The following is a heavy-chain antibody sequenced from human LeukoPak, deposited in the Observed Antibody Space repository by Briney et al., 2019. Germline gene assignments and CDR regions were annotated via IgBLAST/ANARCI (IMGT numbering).Heavy chain of an antibody. CDR1: GFTFSSYA. CDR2: ISGSGIST. V-gene: IGHV3-23*01. J-gene: IGHJ4*02. Sequence: AGSLRLSGAASGFTFSSYAMSWVRQAPGKGLEWVAVISGSGISTYYADSVKGQFTISRDNSKNTVYLQMNSLRAEDTAVYYCARSPPSIRYFDYWGQGTLVTVSS. D-gene: IGHD3-9*01. CDR3: ARSPPSIRYFDY.